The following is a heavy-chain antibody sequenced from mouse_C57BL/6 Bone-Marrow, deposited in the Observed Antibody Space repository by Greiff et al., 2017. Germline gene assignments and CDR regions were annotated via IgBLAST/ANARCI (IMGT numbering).Heavy chain of an antibody. J-gene: IGHJ4*01. CDR3: ARHDRTEAMDY. V-gene: IGHV5-15*01. CDR1: GFTFSDYG. D-gene: IGHD3-2*01. CDR2: ISNLAYSI. Sequence: DVMLVESGGGLVQPGGSLKLSCAASGFTFSDYGLAWVRQAPRKGPEWVAFISNLAYSIYYADTVTGRFTISRENAKNTLYLEMSSLRSEDTAMYYCARHDRTEAMDYWGQGTSVTVSS.